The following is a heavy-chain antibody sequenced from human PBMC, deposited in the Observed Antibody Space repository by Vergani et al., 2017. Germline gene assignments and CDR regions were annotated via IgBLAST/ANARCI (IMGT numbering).Heavy chain of an antibody. D-gene: IGHD3-10*02. Sequence: EVQLVQSGAEVKKPGESLRISCKGSGYSFTSYWISWVRQMPGKGLEWMGRIDPSDSYTNYSPSFQGHVTISADKSIVTAYLQWSSLKASDTAMYYCARHGRGDGFPYWYFDLWGRGTLVTVSS. CDR1: GYSFTSYW. V-gene: IGHV5-10-1*03. J-gene: IGHJ2*01. CDR3: ARHGRGDGFPYWYFDL. CDR2: IDPSDSYT.